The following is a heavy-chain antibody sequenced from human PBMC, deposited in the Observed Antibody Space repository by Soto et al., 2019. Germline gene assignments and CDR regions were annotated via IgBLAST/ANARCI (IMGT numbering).Heavy chain of an antibody. CDR2: INPSGGST. Sequence: ASVKVSCKASGYTFTSYYMHWVRHPPAQGLEWMGIINPSGGSTSYAQKFQGRVTMTRDTSTSTVYMELSSLRSEDTAVYYCARDNDITGTLPEFDYWGQGTLVTVSS. J-gene: IGHJ4*02. D-gene: IGHD1-20*01. CDR1: GYTFTSYY. V-gene: IGHV1-46*01. CDR3: ARDNDITGTLPEFDY.